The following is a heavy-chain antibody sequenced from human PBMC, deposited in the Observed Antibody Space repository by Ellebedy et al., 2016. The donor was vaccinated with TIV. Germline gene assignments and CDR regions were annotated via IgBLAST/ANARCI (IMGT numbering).Heavy chain of an antibody. CDR2: ISFNGNDI. CDR1: GFTFSSYA. Sequence: PGGSLRLSCAASGFTFSSYAMHWVRQAPGKGLEGVALISFNGNDIYYGDSVKGRFTISRDNSNNTLYLQMNSLRPEDTAVYFCARTIEGYCSGGNCYQNYFDYWGQGTLVTVSS. J-gene: IGHJ4*02. D-gene: IGHD2-15*01. CDR3: ARTIEGYCSGGNCYQNYFDY. V-gene: IGHV3-30-3*01.